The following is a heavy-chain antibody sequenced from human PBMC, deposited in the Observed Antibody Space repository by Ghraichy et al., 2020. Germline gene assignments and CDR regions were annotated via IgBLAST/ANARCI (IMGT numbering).Heavy chain of an antibody. Sequence: GGSLRLSCAASGFTFSSHWMSWVRQAPGKGLEWVANIKQDESEKYYVASVKGRFTISRDNAKNSLYLQMNSLRVEDTAVYYCARAGEYYYDSSGYYTYWGQGTLVTVSS. D-gene: IGHD3-22*01. J-gene: IGHJ4*02. V-gene: IGHV3-7*01. CDR2: IKQDESEK. CDR1: GFTFSSHW. CDR3: ARAGEYYYDSSGYYTY.